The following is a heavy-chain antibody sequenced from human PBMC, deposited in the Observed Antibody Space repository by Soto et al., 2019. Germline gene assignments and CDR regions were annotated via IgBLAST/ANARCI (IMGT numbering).Heavy chain of an antibody. CDR3: ARVVGGYFYGMDV. D-gene: IGHD2-2*01. V-gene: IGHV4-4*02. CDR1: GGSISSSNW. CDR2: IYHSGST. Sequence: QVQLQESGPGLVKPSGTLSLTCAVSGGSISSSNWWSWVRQPPGKGLEWIGEIYHSGSTNYNPSLTSRVTISVDPSKNQFSLKLSSVTAADTAVYYCARVVGGYFYGMDVWGQGTTVTVSS. J-gene: IGHJ6*02.